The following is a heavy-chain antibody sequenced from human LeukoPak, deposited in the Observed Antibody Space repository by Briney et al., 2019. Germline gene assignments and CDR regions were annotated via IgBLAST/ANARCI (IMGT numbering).Heavy chain of an antibody. J-gene: IGHJ4*02. D-gene: IGHD1-26*01. CDR2: INPNSGGT. CDR3: AREGQDILGTTWIDY. V-gene: IGHV1-2*02. CDR1: GYTFTGYY. Sequence: ASVKVSCKASGYTFTGYYMHWVRQAPGQGLEWMGWINPNSGGTNYAQKFQGRVTMTRDTSISTAYMELSRLRSDDTAVYYCAREGQDILGTTWIDYWGQGTLVTVSS.